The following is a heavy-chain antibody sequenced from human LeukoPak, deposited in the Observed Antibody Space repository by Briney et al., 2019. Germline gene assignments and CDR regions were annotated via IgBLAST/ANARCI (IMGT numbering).Heavy chain of an antibody. D-gene: IGHD3/OR15-3a*01. V-gene: IGHV4-38-2*01. J-gene: IGHJ6*03. CDR1: GYSISSGYY. CDR3: ARGTGYYYMDV. Sequence: SETLSLTCAVSGYSISSGYYWGWIRQPPGKGLEWIGSIYHSGSTYYNPSLKSRVTISVDTSKNQFSLKLSSVTAADTAVYYCARGTGYYYMDVWGKGTTVTVSS. CDR2: IYHSGST.